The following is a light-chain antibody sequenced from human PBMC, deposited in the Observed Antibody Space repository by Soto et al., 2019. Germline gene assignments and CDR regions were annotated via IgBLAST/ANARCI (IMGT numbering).Light chain of an antibody. CDR3: QQYESLPLT. Sequence: EIVLTQSPGTLSLSPGERATLSCWSSQSLSSTYLAWYQKKPGQAPRLLIYGASSRATGIPDRFSGSVSGTDFTLTISRLEPEDFAVYYCQQYESLPLTFGQGTRLEI. CDR1: QSLSSTY. CDR2: GAS. J-gene: IGKJ5*01. V-gene: IGKV3-20*01.